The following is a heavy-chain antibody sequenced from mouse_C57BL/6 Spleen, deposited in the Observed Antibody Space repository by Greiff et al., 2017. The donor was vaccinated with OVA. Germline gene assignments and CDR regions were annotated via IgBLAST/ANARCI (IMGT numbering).Heavy chain of an antibody. Sequence: DVHLVESGGGLVQPGGSLSLSCAASGFTFTDYYMSWVRQPPGQALEWLGFIRNKANGYTTEYSVSVKGRLTISRDNSHSILYLQMNALRADDSATYYCARTPYYGSSYGVFDVWGTGTTVTGSS. CDR2: IRNKANGYTT. CDR1: GFTFTDYY. CDR3: ARTPYYGSSYGVFDV. D-gene: IGHD1-1*01. V-gene: IGHV7-3*01. J-gene: IGHJ1*03.